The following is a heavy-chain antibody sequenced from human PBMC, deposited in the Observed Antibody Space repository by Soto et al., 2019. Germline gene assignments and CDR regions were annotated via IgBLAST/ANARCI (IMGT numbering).Heavy chain of an antibody. D-gene: IGHD7-27*01. CDR2: INPNSGDK. Sequence: QLQLVQSGAEVKKPGASVNVSGEASGYTFTCSSIHWGRQAPGQGLEWMGYINPNSGDKIFAQKFQGRVTMNRDTSISTAYMELSRVASDDTAVYYCARDLTGDPNYWGQGTLVTVSS. J-gene: IGHJ4*02. V-gene: IGHV1-2*02. CDR3: ARDLTGDPNY. CDR1: GYTFTCSS.